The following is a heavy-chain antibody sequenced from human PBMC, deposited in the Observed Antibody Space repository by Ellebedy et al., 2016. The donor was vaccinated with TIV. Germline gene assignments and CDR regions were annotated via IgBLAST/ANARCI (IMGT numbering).Heavy chain of an antibody. Sequence: MPSETLSLTCTVSGGSISSSSYYWGWIRQPPGMGLEWIGSIYYSGSTYYNPSLKSRVTISVDTSKNQFSLKLSSVTAADTAVYYCARETPSFRYSYGSLYYFDYWGQGTLVTVSS. CDR3: ARETPSFRYSYGSLYYFDY. CDR2: IYYSGST. V-gene: IGHV4-39*07. CDR1: GGSISSSSYY. D-gene: IGHD5-18*01. J-gene: IGHJ4*02.